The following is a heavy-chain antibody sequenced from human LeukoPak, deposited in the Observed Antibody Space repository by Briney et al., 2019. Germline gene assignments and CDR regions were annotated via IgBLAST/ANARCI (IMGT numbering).Heavy chain of an antibody. J-gene: IGHJ4*02. D-gene: IGHD1-26*01. CDR1: GFTFSSFA. Sequence: GGSLRLSCVASGFTFSSFAMNWVRQAPGEGLEWVSYISSLSGTIYYADSVKGRFTISRDNAKNSLYLQMDSLRAEDTAVYYCARDQGGGTSYWGQGTLVTVSS. V-gene: IGHV3-48*01. CDR3: ARDQGGGTSY. CDR2: ISSLSGTI.